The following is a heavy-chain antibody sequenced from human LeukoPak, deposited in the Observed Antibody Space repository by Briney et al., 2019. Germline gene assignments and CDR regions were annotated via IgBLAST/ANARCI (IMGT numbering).Heavy chain of an antibody. CDR3: ARQRSGTPDY. J-gene: IGHJ4*02. Sequence: GGSLRLSCAASGLTFSSYSVNWVRQAPGKGLEWVSHITSTASAIYYADSVRGRFTMSRDNARNTVYLQMNSLRVEDTAVYYCARQRSGTPDYWGQGTLVTVSS. D-gene: IGHD3-10*01. CDR1: GLTFSSYS. V-gene: IGHV3-48*01. CDR2: ITSTASAI.